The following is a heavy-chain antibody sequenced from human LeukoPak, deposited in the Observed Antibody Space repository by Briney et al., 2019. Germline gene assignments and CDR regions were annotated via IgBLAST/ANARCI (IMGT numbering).Heavy chain of an antibody. J-gene: IGHJ6*02. CDR2: INTNTGNP. V-gene: IGHV7-4-1*02. Sequence: ASVKVSCKASGYTFTSYAMNWVRQAPGQGLEWMGWINTNTGNPTYAQGFTGRFVFSLDTSVSTAYLQISSLKAEDTAVYYCARVQLERYYYGMDVRGQGTTVTVSS. D-gene: IGHD1-1*01. CDR3: ARVQLERYYYGMDV. CDR1: GYTFTSYA.